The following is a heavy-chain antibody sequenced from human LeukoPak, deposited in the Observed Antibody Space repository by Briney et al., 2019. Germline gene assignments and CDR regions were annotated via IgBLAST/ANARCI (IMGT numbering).Heavy chain of an antibody. CDR1: GYTFTGYY. D-gene: IGHD3-3*01. J-gene: IGHJ4*02. CDR3: ATHRFLEWLLGGSCFDY. CDR2: INPNSGGT. Sequence: ASVKVSCKASGYTFTGYYMHWVRQAPGQGLEWLGRINPNSGGTNYAQKFQGRVTMTRDTSISTAYMELSRLRSDDTAVYYCATHRFLEWLLGGSCFDYWGQGTLVTVSS. V-gene: IGHV1-2*06.